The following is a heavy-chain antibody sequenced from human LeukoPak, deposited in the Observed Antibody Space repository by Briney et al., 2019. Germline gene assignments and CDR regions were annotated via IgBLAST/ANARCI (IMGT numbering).Heavy chain of an antibody. CDR1: GFTFSDYY. D-gene: IGHD1-26*01. J-gene: IGHJ4*02. Sequence: GGSLRLSCAASGFTFSDYYMSWIRQAPGKGLEWVSYISSSGSTIYYADSEKGRFTISRDNSKNTLYLQMNSLRAEDTAVYYCANTGTSGSYYFDYFDYWGQGTLVTVSS. CDR2: ISSSGSTI. V-gene: IGHV3-11*01. CDR3: ANTGTSGSYYFDYFDY.